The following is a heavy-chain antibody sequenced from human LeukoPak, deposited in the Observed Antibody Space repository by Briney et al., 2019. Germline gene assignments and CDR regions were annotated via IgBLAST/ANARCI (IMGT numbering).Heavy chain of an antibody. CDR2: IRYDGSHK. D-gene: IGHD6-13*01. CDR1: GFTFRSYG. Sequence: GGSLRLSCAASGFTFRSYGMHWVRQAPGKGLEWVTIIRYDGSHKYYADSVKGRFTISRDNSKNTLYLQMNNLRAEDTAVFYCAKDFEQNRYISSWLDYWGQGTLVTVSS. CDR3: AKDFEQNRYISSWLDY. V-gene: IGHV3-30*02. J-gene: IGHJ4*02.